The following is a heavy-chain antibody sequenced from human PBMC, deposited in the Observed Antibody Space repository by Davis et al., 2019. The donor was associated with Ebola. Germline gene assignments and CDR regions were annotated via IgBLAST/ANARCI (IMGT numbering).Heavy chain of an antibody. J-gene: IGHJ6*02. CDR3: ARGNYYYYGMDV. V-gene: IGHV4-34*01. CDR1: GGSFSGYY. Sequence: SETLSLTCAVYGGSFSGYYWSWIRQPPGKGLEWIGEINHSGSTNYNPSLKSRVTISVDTSKNQFSLKLSSVTAADTAVYYCARGNYYYYGMDVWGQGTTVTVSS. CDR2: INHSGST.